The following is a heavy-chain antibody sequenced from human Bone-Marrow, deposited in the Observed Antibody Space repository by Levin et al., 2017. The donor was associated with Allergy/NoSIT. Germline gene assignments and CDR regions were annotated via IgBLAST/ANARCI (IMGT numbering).Heavy chain of an antibody. J-gene: IGHJ4*02. V-gene: IGHV1-69*13. CDR2: LSPMFGTA. Sequence: GASVKVSCKSSGVTLSTFAFTWVRQAPGQGLEWMGGLSPMFGTANYSQKFQGRLTITADDPTTTVYMELRSLRSEDTALYYCARDSGAYGWALDDWGLGTLVTVSS. D-gene: IGHD2-8*02. CDR1: GVTLSTFA. CDR3: ARDSGAYGWALDD.